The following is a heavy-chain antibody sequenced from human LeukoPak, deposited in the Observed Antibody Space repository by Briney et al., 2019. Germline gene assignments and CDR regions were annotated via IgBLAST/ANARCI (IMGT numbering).Heavy chain of an antibody. CDR2: IKQDGSEK. V-gene: IGHV3-7*03. CDR3: AKLMRHMMEDVLDL. CDR1: GFTFSSYW. J-gene: IGHJ3*01. D-gene: IGHD3-16*01. Sequence: GGSLRLSCAASGFTFSSYWMSWVRQAPGKGLEWVANIKQDGSEKYYVDSVKGRFTVSRDNSKNTLYLQMNSLRAADTAVYYCAKLMRHMMEDVLDLWGQGTVVTVSS.